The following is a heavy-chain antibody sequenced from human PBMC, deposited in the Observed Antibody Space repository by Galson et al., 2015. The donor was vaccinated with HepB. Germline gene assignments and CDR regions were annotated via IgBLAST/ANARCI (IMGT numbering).Heavy chain of an antibody. J-gene: IGHJ6*03. V-gene: IGHV1-3*01. CDR3: GKSEYRGYDQSPPYYLDV. CDR1: GYTFTSYA. Sequence: SCKASGYTFTSYAMHCLRQAPGQRLEWMGWINAGNGNTKYSQKVQGRFTITRDTSASTADMELSSLRSEDTAVYYCGKSEYRGYDQSPPYYLDVWGTGTTVTAS. CDR2: INAGNGNT. D-gene: IGHD5-12*01.